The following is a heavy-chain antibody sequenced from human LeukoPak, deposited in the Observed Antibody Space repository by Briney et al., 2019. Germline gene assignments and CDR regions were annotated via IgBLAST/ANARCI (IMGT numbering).Heavy chain of an antibody. J-gene: IGHJ5*02. Sequence: PGGSLRLSCAASGFTFSSYGMHWVRQAPGKRLEWVAVIWYDGSNKYYADSVKGRFTISRDNSKNTLYLQMNSLRAEDTAVYYCARDLLSSSWYIFDPWGQGTLVTVSS. CDR3: ARDLLSSSWYIFDP. V-gene: IGHV3-33*01. CDR2: IWYDGSNK. D-gene: IGHD6-13*01. CDR1: GFTFSSYG.